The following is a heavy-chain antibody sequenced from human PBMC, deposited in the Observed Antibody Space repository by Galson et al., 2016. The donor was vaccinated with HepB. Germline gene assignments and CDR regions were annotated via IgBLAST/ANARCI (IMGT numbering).Heavy chain of an antibody. CDR3: AKPETRPYDILTGYSHFDY. J-gene: IGHJ4*02. CDR2: MSFDGTNK. V-gene: IGHV3-30*18. D-gene: IGHD3-9*01. CDR1: GFTFSNYG. Sequence: SLRLSCADSGFTFSNYGMHWVRQAPGKGLEWVSGMSFDGTNKYYADSVKGRFTISRDNSKNTLYLQMNSLRAEDTAVYYCAKPETRPYDILTGYSHFDYWGQGTLVTVSS.